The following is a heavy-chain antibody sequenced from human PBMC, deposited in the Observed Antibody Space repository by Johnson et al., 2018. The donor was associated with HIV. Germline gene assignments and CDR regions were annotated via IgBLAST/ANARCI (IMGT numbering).Heavy chain of an antibody. D-gene: IGHD6-6*01. CDR3: ARDGSSSFDAFDI. Sequence: VQLVESGGGLVQPGGSLRLSCTASGFTFSSYAMNWVRQAPGKGLEWVSAITGSGGSTYYADSVKGRFTISRDNSKNTLYLQMNSLRAEDTAVYYCARDGSSSFDAFDIWGQGTLVTVSS. V-gene: IGHV3-23*04. CDR2: ITGSGGST. CDR1: GFTFSSYA. J-gene: IGHJ3*02.